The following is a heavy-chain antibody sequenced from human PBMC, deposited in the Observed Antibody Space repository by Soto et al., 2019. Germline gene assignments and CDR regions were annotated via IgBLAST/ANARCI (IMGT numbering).Heavy chain of an antibody. CDR2: IYYSGNT. J-gene: IGHJ4*02. D-gene: IGHD3-22*01. CDR1: GGSISSGDYY. CDR3: ARDPYYSDSSDSYSYYFDY. V-gene: IGHV4-30-4*01. Sequence: ILSLTCTVSGGSISSGDYYWSWIRQPPGKGLEWIGYIYYSGNTYYNPSLKSRLSISVDTSKNQFSLKLTSVTAADTAVYYCARDPYYSDSSDSYSYYFDYWGQGTLVTVSS.